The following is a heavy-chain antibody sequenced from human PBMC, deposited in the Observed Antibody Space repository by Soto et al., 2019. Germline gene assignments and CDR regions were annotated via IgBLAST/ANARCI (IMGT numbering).Heavy chain of an antibody. V-gene: IGHV1-69*13. CDR2: IIPIFGTA. Sequence: SSLKRSRKSSGEGNSGYAISRGILTHRQGLEWMGGIIPIFGTANYAQKIQGRVTITADESTSTAYMELSSLRSEDTAVYYCARSRSGSYPAAFDIWGHGTMVTVSS. CDR1: GEGNSGYA. J-gene: IGHJ3*02. D-gene: IGHD1-26*01. CDR3: ARSRSGSYPAAFDI.